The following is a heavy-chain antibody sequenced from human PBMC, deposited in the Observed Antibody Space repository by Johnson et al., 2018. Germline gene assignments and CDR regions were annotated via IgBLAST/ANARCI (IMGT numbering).Heavy chain of an antibody. D-gene: IGHD3-16*01. CDR2: INSDSSVK. J-gene: IGHJ6*02. Sequence: VQLVESGGGLIQPGGSLRVSCAASGFSFSSYWMHWVRQAPGKELVWVSRINSDSSVKNYADSVKGRFPISRDTAKNTLYLQMNNLRGDDTDVHYCGRGGGGQRGPYGLDVWGQGTTVIVSS. V-gene: IGHV3-74*02. CDR1: GFSFSSYW. CDR3: GRGGGGQRGPYGLDV.